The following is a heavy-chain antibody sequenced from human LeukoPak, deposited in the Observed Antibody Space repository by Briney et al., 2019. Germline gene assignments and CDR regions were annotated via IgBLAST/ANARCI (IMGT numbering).Heavy chain of an antibody. CDR3: ASHYDYVWGSYRYTPDY. CDR2: IYYSGST. CDR1: GGSISSSSYY. V-gene: IGHV4-39*01. J-gene: IGHJ4*02. Sequence: TSETLSLTCTVSGGSISSSSYYWGWIRHPPGKGLEWIGSIYYSGSTYYNPSLKSRVIISVDTSKNQFSLKLSSVTAADTAVYYCASHYDYVWGSYRYTPDYWGQGTLVTVSS. D-gene: IGHD3-16*02.